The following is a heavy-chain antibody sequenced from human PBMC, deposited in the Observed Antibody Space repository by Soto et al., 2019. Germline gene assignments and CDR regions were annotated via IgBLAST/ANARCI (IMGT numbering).Heavy chain of an antibody. J-gene: IGHJ4*02. CDR2: IRNKPNGHTT. D-gene: IGHD3-16*01. Sequence: GCPFSGHYRDWVRQAPGKGLEWLGRIRNKPNGHTTEHAASVKGRFTISRDDSKNSVYLQMNSLKSEDTAVYYCSTTVITAPLFEYWGQGTLVTVSS. V-gene: IGHV3-72*01. CDR1: GCPFSGHY. CDR3: STTVITAPLFEY.